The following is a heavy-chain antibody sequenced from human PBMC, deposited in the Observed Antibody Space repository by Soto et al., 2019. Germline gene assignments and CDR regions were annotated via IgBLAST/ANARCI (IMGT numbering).Heavy chain of an antibody. CDR2: ISWNSDSI. D-gene: IGHD3-3*01. CDR3: INGGGLYGLGSGPFHFDL. J-gene: IGHJ4*02. CDR1: GFIFDDCA. V-gene: IGHV3-9*01. Sequence: EAQLVESGGGFVQPGRSLRLSCAGSGFIFDDCAIHWVRQATRQGMEWASGISWNSDSIGYADTVKGLFTISRDSAKKSLLLQMNSLRVEDKALYYCINGGGLYGLGSGPFHFDLWGQGTRVTFSS.